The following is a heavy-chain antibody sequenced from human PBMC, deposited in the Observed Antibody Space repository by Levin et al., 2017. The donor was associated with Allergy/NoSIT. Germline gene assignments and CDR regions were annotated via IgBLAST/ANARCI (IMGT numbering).Heavy chain of an antibody. V-gene: IGHV3-48*01. CDR3: ASAFCSGGSCYDHGVDY. Sequence: ASVKVSCAASGFTFSSYSMNWVRQAPGKGLEWVSYISSSSSTIYYADSVKGRFTISRDNAKNSLYLQMNSLRAEDTAVYYCASAFCSGGSCYDHGVDYWGQGTLVTVSS. CDR2: ISSSSSTI. CDR1: GFTFSSYS. D-gene: IGHD2-15*01. J-gene: IGHJ4*02.